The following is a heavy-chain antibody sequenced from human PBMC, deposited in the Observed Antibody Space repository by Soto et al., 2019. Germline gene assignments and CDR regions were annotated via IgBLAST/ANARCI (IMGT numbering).Heavy chain of an antibody. CDR1: GGTFSSYT. CDR3: AREEAQYQLLHSYYYMDV. J-gene: IGHJ6*03. D-gene: IGHD2-2*01. V-gene: IGHV1-69*08. CDR2: IIPIFGMA. Sequence: QVQLVQSGAEVKKPGSSVKVSCKASGGTFSSYTINWVRQAPGQGLEWMGRIIPIFGMANYAQKFQGGVTITADESTSTAYMQLSSLRSEDTGLYYCAREEAQYQLLHSYYYMDVWGKGTTVTVSS.